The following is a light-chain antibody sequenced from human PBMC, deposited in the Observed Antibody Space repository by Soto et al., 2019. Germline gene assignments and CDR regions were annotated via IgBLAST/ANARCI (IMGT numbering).Light chain of an antibody. CDR2: LGS. CDR1: QSLLHRNAYTY. Sequence: DIVMTQSPLSLSVTPGEPASISCRSSQSLLHRNAYTYLDWYLQKPGQSPQLLIYLGSNRASGVPDRFSGSGSGTDFTLKISRVEAEDVGVYYCMQSLQTRTFGGGTKVEIK. CDR3: MQSLQTRT. J-gene: IGKJ4*01. V-gene: IGKV2-28*01.